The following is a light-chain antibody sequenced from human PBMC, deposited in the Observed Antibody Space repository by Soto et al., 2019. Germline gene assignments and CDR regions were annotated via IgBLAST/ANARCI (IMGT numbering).Light chain of an antibody. J-gene: IGKJ4*01. Sequence: EGVMTQSPATLSVSPGQRATLSCRASQSVSRNLAWYQQKPGQAPRLLIYGASTSATDIPARFSGSGSGTEFTLTISSLQSEDFAVYYCQQYDRWPPLTFGGGTKVEIK. CDR1: QSVSRN. V-gene: IGKV3-15*01. CDR2: GAS. CDR3: QQYDRWPPLT.